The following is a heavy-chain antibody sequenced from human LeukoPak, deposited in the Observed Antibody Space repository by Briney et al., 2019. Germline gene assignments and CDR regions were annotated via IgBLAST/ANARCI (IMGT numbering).Heavy chain of an antibody. V-gene: IGHV3-53*01. CDR1: GFTVNNNY. J-gene: IGHJ4*02. CDR3: TRGASYYDY. CDR2: IHPGDNT. Sequence: GGSLRLSCAASGFTVNNNYMNWVRQAPGKGLEWASGIHPGDNTYYADSVKGRFTISRDNSKNTLYLQMNSLRAEDTAVYYCTRGASYYDYWGQGTLVTVSS. D-gene: IGHD3-10*01.